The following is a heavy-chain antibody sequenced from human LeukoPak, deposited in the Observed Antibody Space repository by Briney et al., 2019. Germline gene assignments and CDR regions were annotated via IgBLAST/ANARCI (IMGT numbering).Heavy chain of an antibody. J-gene: IGHJ4*02. CDR3: ARVRGSYFFDF. D-gene: IGHD1-26*01. V-gene: IGHV3-64*01. Sequence: GGSXXLSCAASGFTFSSYAMYWVRQAPGKGLEYVSSISSNGGSTYYANSVKGRFTISRDNSKNTLSLQMGSLRPADMAVYYCARVRGSYFFDFWGQGTLVTVSS. CDR1: GFTFSSYA. CDR2: ISSNGGST.